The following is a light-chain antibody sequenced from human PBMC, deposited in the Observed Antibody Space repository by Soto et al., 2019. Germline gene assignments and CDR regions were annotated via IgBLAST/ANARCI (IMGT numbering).Light chain of an antibody. CDR3: QQYGSSPIT. CDR1: QGISSY. V-gene: IGKV1-8*01. Sequence: AIRMTQSPSSFSASTGDRVTITCRASQGISSYLAWYQQKPGKAPKLLIYAASTLQSGVPSRFSGSGSGTDFTLIISRLEPEDFAVYYCQQYGSSPITFGQGTRLEIK. CDR2: AAS. J-gene: IGKJ5*01.